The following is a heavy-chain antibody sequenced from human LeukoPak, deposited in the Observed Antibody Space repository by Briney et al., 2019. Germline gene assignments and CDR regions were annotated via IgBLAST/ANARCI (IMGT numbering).Heavy chain of an antibody. D-gene: IGHD3-9*01. Sequence: SETLSLTCAVSDGSISSSNWWSWVRQPPGKGLEWIGEIYHSGSTNYNPSLKSRVTISVDKSKNQFSLKLSSVTAADTAVYYCARVLRYFDWLPIDYWGQGTLVTVSS. CDR3: ARVLRYFDWLPIDY. J-gene: IGHJ4*02. CDR2: IYHSGST. CDR1: DGSISSSNW. V-gene: IGHV4-4*02.